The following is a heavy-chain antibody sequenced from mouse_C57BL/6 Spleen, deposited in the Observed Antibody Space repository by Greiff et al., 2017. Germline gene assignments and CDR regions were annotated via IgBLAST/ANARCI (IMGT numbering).Heavy chain of an antibody. V-gene: IGHV1-82*01. CDR1: GYAFSSSW. CDR2: IYPGDGDT. CDR3: AREKGITTVVAFDY. D-gene: IGHD1-1*01. Sequence: QVQLKESGPELVKPGASVKISCKASGYAFSSSWMNWVKQRPGKGLEWIGRIYPGDGDTNYNGKFKGKATLTADKSSSTAYMQLSSLTSEDSAVYFCAREKGITTVVAFDYWGQGTTLTVSS. J-gene: IGHJ2*01.